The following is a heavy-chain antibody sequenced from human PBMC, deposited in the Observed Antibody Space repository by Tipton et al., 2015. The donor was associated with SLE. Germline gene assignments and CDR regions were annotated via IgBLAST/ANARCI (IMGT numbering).Heavy chain of an antibody. V-gene: IGHV3-23*01. CDR3: AKTPPDYYDSSGYYYYYYYMDV. Sequence: SLRLSCAASGVTFSSYAMRWVRQAPGKGLEWVSGISGSGGSTSCADSVKGRFTISRDNSKNTLYLQMNSLRAEDTAVYYCAKTPPDYYDSSGYYYYYYYMDVWGKGTTVTVTS. D-gene: IGHD3-22*01. CDR1: GVTFSSYA. CDR2: ISGSGGST. J-gene: IGHJ6*03.